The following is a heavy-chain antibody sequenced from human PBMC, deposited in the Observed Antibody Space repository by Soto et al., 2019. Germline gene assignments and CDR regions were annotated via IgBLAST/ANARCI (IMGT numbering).Heavy chain of an antibody. J-gene: IGHJ4*02. D-gene: IGHD3-22*01. V-gene: IGHV1-3*01. Sequence: ASVKVSCKASGYTYTRYGSNWVRQAPGRGLEWMGWINPGNGNTKYSQQFQGRVIIDRDTSASTAYMELSSLRSEDTAVYYCARGGYFDSSNYLAYWGLGTLVTVSS. CDR1: GYTYTRYG. CDR3: ARGGYFDSSNYLAY. CDR2: INPGNGNT.